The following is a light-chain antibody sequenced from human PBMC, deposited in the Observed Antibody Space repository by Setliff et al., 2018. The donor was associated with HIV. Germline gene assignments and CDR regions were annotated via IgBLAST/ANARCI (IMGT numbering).Light chain of an antibody. CDR3: VLYMGSGISV. CDR2: TTN. J-gene: IGLJ2*01. V-gene: IGLV8-61*01. Sequence: QTVVTQETSVAVSLGGTVTVTCGLTSASVSSGYYPSWYQQTPGHPPRTLIYTTNSRCAGVPDRFSGSILGDKAALTITGARADDEADYYCVLYMGSGISVSGGGTKVTVL. CDR1: SASVSSGYY.